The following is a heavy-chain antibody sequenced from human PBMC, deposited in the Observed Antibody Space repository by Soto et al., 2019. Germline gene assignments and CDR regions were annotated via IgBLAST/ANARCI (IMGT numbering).Heavy chain of an antibody. CDR2: MNPNSGNT. V-gene: IGHV1-8*01. D-gene: IGHD5-12*01. CDR3: ATAVEYSGYDRQFDY. CDR1: GYTFTSYD. J-gene: IGHJ4*02. Sequence: ASVKVSCKASGYTFTSYDINWVRQATGQGLEWMGWMNPNSGNTGYAQKFQGRVTMTRNTSISTAYMELSSLRSEDTAVYYCATAVEYSGYDRQFDYWGQGTLVTVSS.